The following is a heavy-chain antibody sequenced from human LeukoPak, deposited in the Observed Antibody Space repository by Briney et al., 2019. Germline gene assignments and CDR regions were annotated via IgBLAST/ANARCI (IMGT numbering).Heavy chain of an antibody. CDR3: AKSTVFERWLQDY. V-gene: IGHV3-23*01. CDR1: GFTFTSYA. CDR2: ISGSGGST. D-gene: IGHD5-24*01. J-gene: IGHJ4*02. Sequence: QPGASLRLSCAASGFTFTSYAMSWVRQAPGKGLEWVSGISGSGGSTNYADSVKGRFTISRDNSKNTLYLQMNSLRAEDTAVYYCAKSTVFERWLQDYWGQGTLVTVSS.